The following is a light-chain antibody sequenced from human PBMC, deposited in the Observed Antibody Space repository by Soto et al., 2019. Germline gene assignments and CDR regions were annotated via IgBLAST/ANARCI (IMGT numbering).Light chain of an antibody. CDR2: DVS. J-gene: IGLJ1*01. CDR3: SSYTTSNTRQIV. CDR1: SSDVGGYNY. Sequence: QSLLTQPAPLSGSPGQSITISCTGTSSDVGGYNYVSWYQHHPGKAPKLLIYDVSNRPSGISNRFSGSKSDNTASLTISGLQPEDEADYYCSSYTTSNTRQIVFGTGTKVTVL. V-gene: IGLV2-14*03.